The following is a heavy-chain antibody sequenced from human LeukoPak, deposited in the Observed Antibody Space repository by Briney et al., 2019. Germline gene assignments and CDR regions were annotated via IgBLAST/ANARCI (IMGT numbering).Heavy chain of an antibody. V-gene: IGHV5-51*01. CDR1: GYSFTSYW. Sequence: GESLKISCKGSGYSFTSYWIGWVRQMPGKGLGWMGIIYPGDSDTRYSPSFQGQVTISADKSISTAYLQWSSLKASDTAMYYCARLGRCSSTSCYSQTPSDYWGQGTLVTVSS. J-gene: IGHJ4*02. D-gene: IGHD2-2*01. CDR2: IYPGDSDT. CDR3: ARLGRCSSTSCYSQTPSDY.